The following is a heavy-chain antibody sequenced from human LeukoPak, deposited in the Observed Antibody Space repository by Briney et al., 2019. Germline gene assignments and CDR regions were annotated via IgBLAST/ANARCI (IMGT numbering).Heavy chain of an antibody. J-gene: IGHJ3*02. CDR1: GFSLSYYG. CDR3: AKSGNALDI. V-gene: IGHV3-30*18. Sequence: QSGRSLRLSCAVSGFSLSYYGMHWVRQAPGKGLEWVAVISYDGSDKYYADSVKGRFTISRDKSKNTLFLQMNSLRTDDTAVYYCAKSGNALDIWGQGTMVTVSS. CDR2: ISYDGSDK.